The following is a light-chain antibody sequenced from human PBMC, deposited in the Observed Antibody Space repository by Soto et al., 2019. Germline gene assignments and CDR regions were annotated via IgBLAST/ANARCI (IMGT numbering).Light chain of an antibody. Sequence: PGERASLSCRASQAVNTRLAWYQHKPGQAPRLLIYLASNRAAGVPARFSGSGSGTDFTLTISDVEPEDFAVYYCHQRQSWPRTFGQGTKVDNK. V-gene: IGKV3-11*01. CDR2: LAS. CDR1: QAVNTR. J-gene: IGKJ1*01. CDR3: HQRQSWPRT.